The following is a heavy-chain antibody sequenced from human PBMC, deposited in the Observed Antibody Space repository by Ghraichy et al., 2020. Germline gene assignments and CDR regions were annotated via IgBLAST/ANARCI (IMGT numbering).Heavy chain of an antibody. CDR3: ARGGISDPSASFHFDY. V-gene: IGHV3-66*01. J-gene: IGHJ4*02. CDR2: IYRTGNT. D-gene: IGHD3-10*01. Sequence: GGSLRLSCAASGFTVSYNYVTWVRQAPGQGLEWVSTIYRTGNTYYADSVKGRFSISRDTSQNSVHLQMNGLTVEDTAVYYCARGGISDPSASFHFDYWGQGTLVTVSS. CDR1: GFTVSYNY.